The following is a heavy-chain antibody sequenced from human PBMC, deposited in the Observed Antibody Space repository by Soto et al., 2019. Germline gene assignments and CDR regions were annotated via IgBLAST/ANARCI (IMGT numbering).Heavy chain of an antibody. D-gene: IGHD6-19*01. V-gene: IGHV3-23*01. CDR3: VREASCWYPRGYFDF. CDR1: GFSFSNYA. J-gene: IGHJ3*01. Sequence: GWSLRLSCAASGFSFSNYAMNWVRQAPGKGLEWVSVISGSGGSASYADSVQGRFTISRDNSNNTLYLQMNSLRAEDTAIYSCVREASCWYPRGYFDFWGRGTMVT. CDR2: ISGSGGSA.